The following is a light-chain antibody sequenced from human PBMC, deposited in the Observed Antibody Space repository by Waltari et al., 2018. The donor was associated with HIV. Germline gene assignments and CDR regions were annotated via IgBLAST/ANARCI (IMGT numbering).Light chain of an antibody. V-gene: IGLV6-57*04. CDR2: DDD. Sequence: NFMLTQPHSVSESPGKTVTMSCTRSSGSIASSYVQWYQQRPGSAPTTVIYDDDQRPSGVPDRFSGSIDSSSNSASLTISGLKTADEADYYCQSYDSSNVVFGGGTKLTVL. J-gene: IGLJ3*02. CDR3: QSYDSSNVV. CDR1: SGSIASSY.